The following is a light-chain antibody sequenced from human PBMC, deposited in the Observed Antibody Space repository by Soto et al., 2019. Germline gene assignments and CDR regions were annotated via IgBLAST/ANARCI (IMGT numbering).Light chain of an antibody. CDR1: SSDIGGYNS. J-gene: IGLJ1*01. CDR2: DVT. Sequence: QSVLTQPASVSGSPGQSITISCTGTSSDIGGYNSVSWYQQHPGKAPKLMIYDVTNRPSGISNRFSGSKSGNTASLTISGLQAEDEADYYCSSYTSSHTRVFGTGTKLTVL. V-gene: IGLV2-14*01. CDR3: SSYTSSHTRV.